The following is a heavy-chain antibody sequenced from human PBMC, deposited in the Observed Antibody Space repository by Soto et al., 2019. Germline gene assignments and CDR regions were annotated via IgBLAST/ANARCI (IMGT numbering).Heavy chain of an antibody. CDR1: GYTFSSYA. CDR3: ARSAPPIDY. J-gene: IGHJ4*02. V-gene: IGHV1-3*01. CDR2: INAGYGNT. Sequence: GASVKVSCKASGYTFSSYAMHWVRQAPGQRLEWMGWINAGYGNTKYSQKFQGRVTITRDTSASTAYMELSSLRSEDTAVYYCARSAPPIDYWGQGTLVTVSS.